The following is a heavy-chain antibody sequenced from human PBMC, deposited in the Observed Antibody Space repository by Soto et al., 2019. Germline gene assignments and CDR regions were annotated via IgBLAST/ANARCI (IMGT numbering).Heavy chain of an antibody. J-gene: IGHJ3*02. CDR3: AKAGIAAAGTGAFDI. CDR2: ISYDGSNK. V-gene: IGHV3-30*18. D-gene: IGHD6-13*01. CDR1: GFTFSSYG. Sequence: QVQLVESGGGVVQPGRSLRLSCAASGFTFSSYGMHWVRQAPGKGLEWVAVISYDGSNKYYADSVKGRFTISRDNSKNTLYLQMKRLRGEDTAVYYCAKAGIAAAGTGAFDIWGQGTMVTVSS.